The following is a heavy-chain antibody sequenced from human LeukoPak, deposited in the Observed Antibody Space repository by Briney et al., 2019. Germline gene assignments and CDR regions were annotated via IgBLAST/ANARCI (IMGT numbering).Heavy chain of an antibody. Sequence: GESLKISCKGSGYSFTSYWIGWVRQMPGKGLEWMGIIYPGDSDTRYSPSFQGRVTISADKSISTAYLQWSSLKASDTAMYYCARRGEPYDFWSGYSLTPKGWFDPWGQGTLVTVSS. CDR1: GYSFTSYW. D-gene: IGHD3-3*01. J-gene: IGHJ5*02. V-gene: IGHV5-51*01. CDR2: IYPGDSDT. CDR3: ARRGEPYDFWSGYSLTPKGWFDP.